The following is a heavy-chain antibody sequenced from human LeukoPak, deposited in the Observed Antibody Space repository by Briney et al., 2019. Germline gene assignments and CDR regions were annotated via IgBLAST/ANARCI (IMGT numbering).Heavy chain of an antibody. Sequence: VKPSETLSLTCTVSGGSISSYYWSWIRQPPGKGLEWIGYFFYSGSTNYNPSLKSRVTISLDTSKNQFSLKLSSVTAADTAVYYCARHAAGTWYFDYWGQGTLVTVSS. V-gene: IGHV4-59*01. J-gene: IGHJ4*02. D-gene: IGHD6-13*01. CDR2: FFYSGST. CDR3: ARHAAGTWYFDY. CDR1: GGSISSYY.